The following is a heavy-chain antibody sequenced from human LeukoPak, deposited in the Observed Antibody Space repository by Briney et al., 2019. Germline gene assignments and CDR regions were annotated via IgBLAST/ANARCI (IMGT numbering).Heavy chain of an antibody. CDR1: GGSISSSSYY. CDR3: ARLILPARPTSTLIQLLGYDP. Sequence: SETLSLTYTVSGGSISSSSYYWGWIRQPPGKGLEWIGSIYYSGSTYYNPSLKSRVTISVDTSKNQFSLKLSSVTAADTAVYYRARLILPARPTSTLIQLLGYDPWGQGTLVTVSS. D-gene: IGHD5-18*01. CDR2: IYYSGST. V-gene: IGHV4-39*01. J-gene: IGHJ5*02.